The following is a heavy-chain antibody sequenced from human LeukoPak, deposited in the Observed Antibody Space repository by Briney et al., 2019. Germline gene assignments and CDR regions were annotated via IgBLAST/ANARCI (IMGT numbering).Heavy chain of an antibody. J-gene: IGHJ4*02. D-gene: IGHD6-13*01. CDR1: GGTFSSYA. CDR2: IIPILGIA. CDR3: ARGSSSSWYSWSGRVEQYYFDY. Sequence: GASVKVSCKASGGTFSSYAISWVRQAPGQGLEWMGRIIPILGIADYAQKFQGRVTITADKSTSTAYMELSSLRSEDTAVYYCARGSSSSWYSWSGRVEQYYFDYWGQGTLVTVSS. V-gene: IGHV1-69*04.